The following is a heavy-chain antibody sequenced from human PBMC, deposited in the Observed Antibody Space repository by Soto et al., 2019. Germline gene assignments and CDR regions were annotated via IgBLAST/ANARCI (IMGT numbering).Heavy chain of an antibody. Sequence: SETLSLTCAVSGGSISSSNWWSWVRQPPGKGLEWIGEIYHSGSTNYNPSLKSRVTISVDKSKNQFSLKLSSVTAADTAVYYCARDRLVVVPAAILYYYGMDVWGQGTTVTVSS. CDR3: ARDRLVVVPAAILYYYGMDV. V-gene: IGHV4-4*02. CDR1: GGSISSSNW. CDR2: IYHSGST. J-gene: IGHJ6*02. D-gene: IGHD2-2*01.